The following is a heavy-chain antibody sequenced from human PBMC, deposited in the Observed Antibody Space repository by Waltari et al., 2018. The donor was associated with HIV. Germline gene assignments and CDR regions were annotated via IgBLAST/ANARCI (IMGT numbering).Heavy chain of an antibody. V-gene: IGHV1-8*01. Sequence: QVQLVQSGAEVKKPGASVKVSCKASGYTFTSYDINWVRQATGQGLEWMGWMNPNSGNKGDAQKSQGRVTMTRNNSISTAYMELSSVRSEDTAVYYCARLKGYCSGGSCYERNWFDPWGQGTLVTVSS. CDR1: GYTFTSYD. D-gene: IGHD2-15*01. J-gene: IGHJ5*02. CDR3: ARLKGYCSGGSCYERNWFDP. CDR2: MNPNSGNK.